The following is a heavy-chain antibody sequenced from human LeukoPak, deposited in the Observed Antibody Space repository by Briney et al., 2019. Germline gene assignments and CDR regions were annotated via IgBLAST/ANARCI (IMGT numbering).Heavy chain of an antibody. D-gene: IGHD3-16*02. CDR2: IYYSGST. J-gene: IGHJ4*02. Sequence: SETLSLTCTVSGGSISSGDYYWSWIRQPPGKGLEWIGYIYYSGSTYYNPSHKSRVTISVDTSKNQFSLKLSSVTAADTAVYYCAREARLGELSLYFLDYWGQGTLVTVSS. CDR3: AREARLGELSLYFLDY. CDR1: GGSISSGDYY. V-gene: IGHV4-30-4*01.